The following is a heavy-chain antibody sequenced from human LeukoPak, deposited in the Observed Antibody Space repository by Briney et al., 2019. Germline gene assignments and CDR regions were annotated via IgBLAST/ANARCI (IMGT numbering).Heavy chain of an antibody. Sequence: SETLFLTCTVSGGSISSSSYYWGWIRQPPGKGLEWIGGIYYSGSTYYNPSLKSRVTISVDTSKNQFSLKLSSVTAADTAVYYCARHLTVYYFDYWGQGTLVTVSS. V-gene: IGHV4-39*01. CDR1: GGSISSSSYY. J-gene: IGHJ4*02. CDR3: ARHLTVYYFDY. CDR2: IYYSGST. D-gene: IGHD4-17*01.